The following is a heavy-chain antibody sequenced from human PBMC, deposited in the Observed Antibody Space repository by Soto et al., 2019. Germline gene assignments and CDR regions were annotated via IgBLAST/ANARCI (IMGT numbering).Heavy chain of an antibody. CDR1: GASISSYY. J-gene: IGHJ5*02. CDR2: IYTSGST. D-gene: IGHD6-19*01. V-gene: IGHV4-4*07. Sequence: QVQLQESGPGLVKPSETLSLTCTVSGASISSYYWCWIRQPAGKGLEWNGRIYTSGSTNYSPSLKSRVPMSVDTAKSQFSLKLGSVSAADRAVYYCARAVAGSWLDPWGQGTLVSVSS. CDR3: ARAVAGSWLDP.